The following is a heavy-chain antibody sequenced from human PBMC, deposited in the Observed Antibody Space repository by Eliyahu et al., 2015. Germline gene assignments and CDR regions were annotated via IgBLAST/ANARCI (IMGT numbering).Heavy chain of an antibody. CDR2: XYHSGXT. J-gene: IGHJ4*02. V-gene: IGHV4-38-2*02. Sequence: QVQLQESGPGLVKPSXTLSXTCTVSGYSISSGYYWGWIRQPPGKGLEWIGGXYHSGXTYYTPSLKSRVTISVDTSKNQFSLKLSSVTAADTAVYYCARETPHWNLGYFDYWGQGTLVTVSS. D-gene: IGHD1-7*01. CDR3: ARETPHWNLGYFDY. CDR1: GYSISSGYY.